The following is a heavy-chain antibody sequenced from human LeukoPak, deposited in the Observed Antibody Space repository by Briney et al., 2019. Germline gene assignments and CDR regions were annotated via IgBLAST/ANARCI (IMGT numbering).Heavy chain of an antibody. J-gene: IGHJ4*02. CDR3: AKDLHGAFDY. CDR1: GFSFSIYG. V-gene: IGHV3-23*01. Sequence: PAGGSLRLSCAASGFSFSIYGMSWVRQAPGKGLHWLSAISANGINTYYADSVKGRFTISRDNSKNTLYLHMHSLRADDTALYYCAKDLHGAFDYWGQGILVTVSS. CDR2: ISANGINT. D-gene: IGHD3-10*01.